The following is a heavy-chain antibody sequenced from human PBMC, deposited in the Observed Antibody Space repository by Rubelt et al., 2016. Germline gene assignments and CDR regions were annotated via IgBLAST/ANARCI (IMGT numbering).Heavy chain of an antibody. CDR1: GGTFSSYA. J-gene: IGHJ4*02. V-gene: IGHV1-69*04. CDR2: IIPILGIA. CDR3: ARGEPYCGGGCYPFDY. Sequence: QVQLVQSGAEVKKPGSSVKVSCKASGGTFSSYAISWVRQAPGQGLEWMGRIIPILGIANYAQKFQGRVAITADKSTSTAYMELSSLRSEDTAVYYCARGEPYCGGGCYPFDYWGQGTLVTVSS. D-gene: IGHD2-21*02.